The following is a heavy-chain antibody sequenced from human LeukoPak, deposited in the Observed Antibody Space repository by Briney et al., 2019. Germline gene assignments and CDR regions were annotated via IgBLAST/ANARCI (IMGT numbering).Heavy chain of an antibody. CDR3: ARDMDSGPDFFDY. J-gene: IGHJ4*02. D-gene: IGHD1-26*01. V-gene: IGHV1-2*02. CDR1: GGTFSSYA. Sequence: ASVKVSCKASGGTFSSYAISWVRQAPGQGLEWMGWINPHSGGTDHAQKFQGRVTMTRDMSISTAYMELSRLRSDDTAVYYCARDMDSGPDFFDYWGLGTLVTVSS. CDR2: INPHSGGT.